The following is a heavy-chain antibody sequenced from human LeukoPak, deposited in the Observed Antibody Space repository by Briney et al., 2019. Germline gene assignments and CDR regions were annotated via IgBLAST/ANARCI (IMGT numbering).Heavy chain of an antibody. V-gene: IGHV3-20*04. CDR2: INWNGDST. Sequence: GGSLRLSCAASGFTFDDYGMSWVRQAPGKGLEWVCGINWNGDSTGYGDSVKGRFTISRDNAKNSLYLQMNSLRAEDTAVYYCARVQLAGENYYYYYMDVWGKGTTVTISS. CDR1: GFTFDDYG. D-gene: IGHD4-17*01. J-gene: IGHJ6*03. CDR3: ARVQLAGENYYYYYMDV.